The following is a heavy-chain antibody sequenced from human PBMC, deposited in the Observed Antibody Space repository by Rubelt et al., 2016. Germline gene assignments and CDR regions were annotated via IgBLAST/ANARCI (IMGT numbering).Heavy chain of an antibody. CDR2: IYYSGST. V-gene: IGHV4-34*11. Sequence: QVQLQQWGAGLLKPSETLSLTCAVYGGSFSGYYWSWIRQPPGKGLEWIGYIYYSGSTNYNPSLKRRVTISVDTSKDQFSLKLSSVTAADTAVYYCARVTMVRGVYFDYRGQGTLVTVSS. CDR3: ARVTMVRGVYFDY. D-gene: IGHD3-10*01. J-gene: IGHJ4*02. CDR1: GGSFSGYY.